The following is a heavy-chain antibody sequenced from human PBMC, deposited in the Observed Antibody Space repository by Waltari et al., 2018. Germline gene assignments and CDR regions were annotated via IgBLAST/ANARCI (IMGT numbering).Heavy chain of an antibody. J-gene: IGHJ4*02. CDR3: ARDPTTRPDGYFDY. V-gene: IGHV4-4*02. CDR1: GGSIRSNNW. CDR2: IYHSGST. D-gene: IGHD6-6*01. Sequence: QVQLQESGPGLVKPSGTLSLTCAVSGGSIRSNNWGNWVRQPPGKGLEWVGEIYHSGSTNYNPSLKSRVTISVEKSKNEFSLKLTSVTAADTAVYYCARDPTTRPDGYFDYWGQGTLVTVSS.